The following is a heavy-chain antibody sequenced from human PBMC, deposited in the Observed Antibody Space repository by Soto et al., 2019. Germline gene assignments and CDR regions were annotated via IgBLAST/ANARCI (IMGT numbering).Heavy chain of an antibody. V-gene: IGHV1-3*01. CDR2: INAGNGNT. Sequence: ASVKVSCKASGSSFSAYAINWVRQVPGQRLEWMGWINAGNGNTQYSQNLQGRVTLTRDTSTSTVYMELSSLRSEDTAVYYCARVQVVTGGMDVWGQGTTVTVSS. D-gene: IGHD4-4*01. J-gene: IGHJ6*02. CDR1: GSSFSAYA. CDR3: ARVQVVTGGMDV.